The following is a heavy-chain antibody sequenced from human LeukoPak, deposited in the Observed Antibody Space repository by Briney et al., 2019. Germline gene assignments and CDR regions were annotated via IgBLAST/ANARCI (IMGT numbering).Heavy chain of an antibody. CDR3: ARRYSSGWSYYYYYGMDV. V-gene: IGHV3-48*03. D-gene: IGHD6-19*01. Sequence: GGSVRLSCAASGFTFSRYEMNWVRQAPGKGGEWVSYISSSGSTIYYADSVKGRFTISRDNAKNSLHLQMNSLRAEDTAVYYCARRYSSGWSYYYYYGMDVWGQGTTVTVSS. CDR1: GFTFSRYE. J-gene: IGHJ6*02. CDR2: ISSSGSTI.